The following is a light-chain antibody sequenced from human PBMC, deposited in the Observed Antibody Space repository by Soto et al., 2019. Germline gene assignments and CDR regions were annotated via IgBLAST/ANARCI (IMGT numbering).Light chain of an antibody. CDR2: GAS. J-gene: IGKJ3*01. V-gene: IGKV3-15*01. CDR3: QQYNNWPFA. CDR1: QSVSSN. Sequence: EIVMTQSPATLSVSPGERATLSCRASQSVSSNLAWYQQKPGLAPRLLIYGASTRAAGIPARFSGSGSGTEFPLTISSLQSEDFAVYYGQQYNNWPFAVGPGTKVDIK.